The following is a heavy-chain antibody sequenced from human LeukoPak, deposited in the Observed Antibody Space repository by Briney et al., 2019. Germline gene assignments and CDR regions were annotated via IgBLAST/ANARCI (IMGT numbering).Heavy chain of an antibody. CDR3: ARDNPWNWFDP. Sequence: SETLSLTCTVSGDSISSGGYYWSWLRQPPGKGLEWIGYIYHSGSSSYSPSLKSRVTISVDRSRNQFSLKLTSVTAADTAVYFCARDNPWNWFDPWGQGTLVTVSS. CDR2: IYHSGSS. J-gene: IGHJ5*02. V-gene: IGHV4-30-2*01. CDR1: GDSISSGGYY.